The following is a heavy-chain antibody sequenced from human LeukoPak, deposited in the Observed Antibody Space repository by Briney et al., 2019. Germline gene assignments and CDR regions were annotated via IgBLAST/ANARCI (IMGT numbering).Heavy chain of an antibody. V-gene: IGHV3-30-3*01. Sequence: GGSLRLSCAASGFTFSSYAMHWVRQAPGKGLEWVAVISYDGSNKYYADSVKGRFTISRDNSKNTLYLQMNSLRAEDTAVYYCARVRAKLGGQLKAAAGILGAFDIWGQGTMVTVSS. D-gene: IGHD6-13*01. CDR3: ARVRAKLGGQLKAAAGILGAFDI. J-gene: IGHJ3*02. CDR2: ISYDGSNK. CDR1: GFTFSSYA.